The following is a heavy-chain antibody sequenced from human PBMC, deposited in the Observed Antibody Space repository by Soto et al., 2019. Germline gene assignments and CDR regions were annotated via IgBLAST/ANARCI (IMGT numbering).Heavy chain of an antibody. J-gene: IGHJ6*02. Sequence: VGSLRLSCADSGFTFSSYWMHWVRQAPGKGLVWVSRINSDGSSTSYADSVKGRFTISRDNAKNTLYLQMNSLRAEDTAVYYCASPSGWYDYYYYGMDVWGQGTTVTVSS. CDR2: INSDGSST. D-gene: IGHD6-19*01. V-gene: IGHV3-74*01. CDR3: ASPSGWYDYYYYGMDV. CDR1: GFTFSSYW.